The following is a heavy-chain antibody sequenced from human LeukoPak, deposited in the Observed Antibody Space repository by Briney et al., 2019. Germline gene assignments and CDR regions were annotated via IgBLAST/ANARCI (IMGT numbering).Heavy chain of an antibody. Sequence: GGSLRLSCAASGFTFSSYSMNWVRQAPGKGLEWVSYISSSSSTIYYADSVKGRFTISRDNAKNSLYLQMNSLRAEDTAVYYCARGEIIAGITMIVVVLDYWGQETLVTVSS. CDR3: ARGEIIAGITMIVVVLDY. D-gene: IGHD3-22*01. CDR2: ISSSSSTI. V-gene: IGHV3-48*01. J-gene: IGHJ4*02. CDR1: GFTFSSYS.